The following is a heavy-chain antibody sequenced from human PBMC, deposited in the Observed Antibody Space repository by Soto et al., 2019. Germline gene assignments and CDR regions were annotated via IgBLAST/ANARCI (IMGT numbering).Heavy chain of an antibody. V-gene: IGHV4-31*03. CDR1: GGSISSGGYY. CDR3: ARSSQSTVTTFDS. J-gene: IGHJ5*01. Sequence: QVQLQESGPGLVKPSQTLSLTCTVSGGSISSGGYYWSWIRQHPGKGLVWIGYIYYIGSTYYNTFLKSRVTVSVDTSKNQCSLKLRSVTAADTAVYNCARSSQSTVTTFDSWVQGTLVTVSS. CDR2: IYYIGST. D-gene: IGHD4-17*01.